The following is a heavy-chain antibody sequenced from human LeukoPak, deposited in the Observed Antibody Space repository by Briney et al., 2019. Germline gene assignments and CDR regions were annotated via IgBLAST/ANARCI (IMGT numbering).Heavy chain of an antibody. CDR1: EFTFSSYA. Sequence: GGSLRLSCVASEFTFSSYAVSWVRQAPGKGLEWVSAISASGATTYYADSVKGRFTISRDDSKNTLYVEMNNLRAEDTAVYYCARAYSSSWYDFWGQGTLVTVSS. CDR3: ARAYSSSWYDF. D-gene: IGHD6-13*01. J-gene: IGHJ5*01. V-gene: IGHV3-23*01. CDR2: ISASGATT.